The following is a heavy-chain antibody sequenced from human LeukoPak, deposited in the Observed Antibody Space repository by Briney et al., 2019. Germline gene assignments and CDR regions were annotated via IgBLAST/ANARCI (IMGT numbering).Heavy chain of an antibody. V-gene: IGHV3-21*01. CDR2: ISSSSSYI. Sequence: SGGSLRLSCAASGFTFSSYSMNWARQAPGKGLEWVSSISSSSSYIYYADSVKGRFTISRDNAKNSLYLQMNSLRAEDTAVYYCAREGFYQPLLRIDYWGQGTLVTVSS. J-gene: IGHJ4*02. CDR1: GFTFSSYS. D-gene: IGHD2-15*01. CDR3: AREGFYQPLLRIDY.